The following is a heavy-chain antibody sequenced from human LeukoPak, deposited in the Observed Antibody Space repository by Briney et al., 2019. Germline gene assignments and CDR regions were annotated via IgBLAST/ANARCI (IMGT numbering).Heavy chain of an antibody. CDR3: VKATVTACYFDYFDS. J-gene: IGHJ4*02. CDR2: INNKGEHT. Sequence: GSLRLSCAHSGFSLSICSMHWGRENLGGGVEYVSAINNKGEHTNYAGSVKGRFTISRDNSKNTLYLQMSSLRAEDTAVYYCVKATVTACYFDYFDSWGQGARVAVSS. D-gene: IGHD4-17*01. V-gene: IGHV3-64D*09. CDR1: GFSLSICS.